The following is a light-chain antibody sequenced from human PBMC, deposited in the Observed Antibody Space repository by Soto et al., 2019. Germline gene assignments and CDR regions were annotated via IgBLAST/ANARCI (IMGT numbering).Light chain of an antibody. CDR2: GNS. Sequence: QSVLTQPPSVSGAPGQRVTISCTGTSSNIGAAYDVHWYQQFPGMAPKLLIFGNSDRPSGVPDRFSGSKSGTSASLDITGLQAEDEADYYCQSYDSRLSGDVFGTGTKLTVL. V-gene: IGLV1-40*01. J-gene: IGLJ1*01. CDR3: QSYDSRLSGDV. CDR1: SSNIGAAYD.